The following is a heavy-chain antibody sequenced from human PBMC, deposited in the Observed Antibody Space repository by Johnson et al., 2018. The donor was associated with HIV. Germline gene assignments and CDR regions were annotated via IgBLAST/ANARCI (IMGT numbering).Heavy chain of an antibody. Sequence: QVQLVESGGGVVQPGRSLRLSCVASGFTFSNYGMHWVRQAPGKGLEWVAVISYDGSKKYYADSVKGRFNISRDNSKNTLYLQMNSLRVEDTAVYYVRVVGDAFDIWGQGTMVTVSS. CDR1: GFTFSNYG. CDR2: ISYDGSKK. CDR3: RVVGDAFDI. J-gene: IGHJ3*02. D-gene: IGHD2-15*01. V-gene: IGHV3-30*03.